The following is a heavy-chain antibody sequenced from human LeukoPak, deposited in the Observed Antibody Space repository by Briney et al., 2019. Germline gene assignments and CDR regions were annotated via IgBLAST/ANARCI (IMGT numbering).Heavy chain of an antibody. V-gene: IGHV3-33*01. J-gene: IGHJ5*02. CDR3: ARDKEYCSSTSCYLSGWFDP. CDR1: GFTFSSYG. Sequence: GRSLRLSCAASGFTFSSYGMHWVRQAPGKGLEWVAVIWYDGSNKYYADSVKGRFTISRDNSKNTLYLQMNSLRAEDTAVYYCARDKEYCSSTSCYLSGWFDPWGQGTQVTVSS. D-gene: IGHD2-2*01. CDR2: IWYDGSNK.